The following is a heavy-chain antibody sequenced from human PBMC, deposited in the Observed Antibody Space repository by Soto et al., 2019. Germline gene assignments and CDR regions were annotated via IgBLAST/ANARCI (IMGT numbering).Heavy chain of an antibody. CDR2: IYYSGST. D-gene: IGHD5-18*01. CDR3: ASIKAMVPHFDY. V-gene: IGHV4-39*01. J-gene: IGHJ4*02. CDR1: GGSISSSNYY. Sequence: KPSETLSLTCTVSGGSISSSNYYWGWIRQPPGKGLEWIGTIYYSGSTYYNPSLKSRVTISVDTSKNQFSLKLSSVTAADTAVYYCASIKAMVPHFDYWGQGTLVTVSS.